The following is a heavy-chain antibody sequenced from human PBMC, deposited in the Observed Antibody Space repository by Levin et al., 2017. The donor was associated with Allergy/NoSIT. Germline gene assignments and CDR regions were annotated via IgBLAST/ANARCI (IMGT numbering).Heavy chain of an antibody. CDR3: AKDRLVAGYDS. CDR2: LSVSGTSA. V-gene: IGHV3-23*01. CDR1: GFIFSTYA. D-gene: IGHD6-19*01. Sequence: GGSLRLSCAASGFIFSTYAMTWVRQVPGKGLEWVSTLSVSGTSAYYSDSVKGRFTIARDNSRDTLFLQMDSLRADDTALYYCAKDRLVAGYDSWGQGTLVTVSS. J-gene: IGHJ4*02.